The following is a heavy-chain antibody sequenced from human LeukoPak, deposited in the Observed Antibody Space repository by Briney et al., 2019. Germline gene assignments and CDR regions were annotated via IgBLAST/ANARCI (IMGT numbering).Heavy chain of an antibody. V-gene: IGHV3-33*06. CDR3: AKERAYCGGDCYPYYFDY. J-gene: IGHJ4*02. CDR2: IWYDGSNK. Sequence: PGRSLRLSCAASGFTFSSYGMHWVRQPPGKVLEWVAVIWYDGSNKYYADSVKGRFTISRDNSQTALYLQMSSLRAEDTAVYYCAKERAYCGGDCYPYYFDYWGQGTLVTVSS. D-gene: IGHD2-21*02. CDR1: GFTFSSYG.